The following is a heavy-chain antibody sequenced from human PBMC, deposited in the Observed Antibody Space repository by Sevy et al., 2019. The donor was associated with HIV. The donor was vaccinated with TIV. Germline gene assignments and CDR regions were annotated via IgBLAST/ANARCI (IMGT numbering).Heavy chain of an antibody. Sequence: SETLSLTCAVYGGSFSGYYWSWIRQPPGKGLEWIGEINHSESTNYNPSLTSRFTISVDTSKNQFSLRLSSVTAADTAVYYCARGGILYGSGRYTYDYWGQGTLVTVSS. CDR2: INHSEST. D-gene: IGHD3-10*01. CDR1: GGSFSGYY. J-gene: IGHJ4*02. V-gene: IGHV4-34*01. CDR3: ARGGILYGSGRYTYDY.